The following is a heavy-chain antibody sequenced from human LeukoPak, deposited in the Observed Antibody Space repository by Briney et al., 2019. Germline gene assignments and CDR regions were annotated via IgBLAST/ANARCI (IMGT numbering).Heavy chain of an antibody. CDR3: ARDYDSSGYYSNWFDP. D-gene: IGHD3-22*01. J-gene: IGHJ5*02. V-gene: IGHV5-51*01. CDR1: GYSFTSYW. Sequence: GESLKISCKGSGYSFTSYWIGWVRQMPRKGLEWMGIIYPGDSDTRYSPSFQGQVTISADKSVSTAYLQWSSLKASDTAMYYCARDYDSSGYYSNWFDPWGQGTLVTVSS. CDR2: IYPGDSDT.